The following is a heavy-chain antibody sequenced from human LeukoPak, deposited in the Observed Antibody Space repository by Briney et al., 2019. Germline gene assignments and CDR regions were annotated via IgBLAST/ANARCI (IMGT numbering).Heavy chain of an antibody. J-gene: IGHJ4*02. CDR3: ARGSGYYYVDFDY. CDR2: IYYSGST. D-gene: IGHD3-22*01. V-gene: IGHV4-59*08. CDR1: GGSISSYY. Sequence: SETLSLTCTVSGGSISSYYWSWIRQPPGKGLEWIGYIYYSGSTNYNPSLKSRVSISVDTSKNQFSLKLSSVTAADTALYYCARGSGYYYVDFDYWGQGTLVTASS.